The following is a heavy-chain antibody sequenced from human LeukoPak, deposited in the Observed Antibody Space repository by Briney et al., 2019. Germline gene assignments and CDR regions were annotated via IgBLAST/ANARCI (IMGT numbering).Heavy chain of an antibody. Sequence: SETLSLTCTVSGGSISSSSYYWGWIRQAPGKGLEWIGTIYYTGNTYYNPSLKSRVTISVDTSKNQFSLKLSSVTAADTAVYYCASIPGISVSAYYFDYWGQGTLVTVSS. CDR3: ASIPGISVSAYYFDY. J-gene: IGHJ4*02. V-gene: IGHV4-39*01. CDR2: IYYTGNT. CDR1: GGSISSSSYY. D-gene: IGHD6-19*01.